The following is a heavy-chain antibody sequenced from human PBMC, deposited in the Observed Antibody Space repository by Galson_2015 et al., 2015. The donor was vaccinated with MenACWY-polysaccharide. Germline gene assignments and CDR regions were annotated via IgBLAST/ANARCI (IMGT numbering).Heavy chain of an antibody. V-gene: IGHV1-8*01. Sequence: SVKVSCKASGYKFTSYDINWVRQAPGQGLEWMGWMNPNSGNTGYAKKFQGRVTMTSKSAMTTAYMELSSLRSEDTAVYYCERIIARKYTFADSWGQGTLVTVSS. CDR1: GYKFTSYD. J-gene: IGHJ4*02. D-gene: IGHD2-21*01. CDR3: ERIIARKYTFADS. CDR2: MNPNSGNT.